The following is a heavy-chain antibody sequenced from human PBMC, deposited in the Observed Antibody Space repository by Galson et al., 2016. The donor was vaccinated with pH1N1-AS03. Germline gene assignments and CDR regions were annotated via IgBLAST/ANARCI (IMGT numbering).Heavy chain of an antibody. CDR3: AGDEGFANGINV. CDR2: IHPGGDT. J-gene: IGHJ6*02. CDR1: GFTVSSGY. D-gene: IGHD3-3*01. Sequence: SLRLSCAATGFTVSSGYHMSWVRQAPGKGLEWVSVIHPGGDTYNADSVKGRFTISRDNFENMVYLQMNSLRPEDTAVYYCAGDEGFANGINVWGQGNTVTVSS. V-gene: IGHV3-66*02.